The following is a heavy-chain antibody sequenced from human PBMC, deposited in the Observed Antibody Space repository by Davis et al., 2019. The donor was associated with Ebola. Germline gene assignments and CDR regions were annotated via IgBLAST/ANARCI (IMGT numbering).Heavy chain of an antibody. V-gene: IGHV1-46*01. Sequence: ASVKVSCKASGYTFTNYYMHWVRRAPGQGLEWMGMSNPSGGSTTYAQKFQGRVTITRDTSASTAYMELSSLRSEDTSVYYCARDNGHIGAFDIWGQGTMVTVSS. CDR2: SNPSGGST. CDR3: ARDNGHIGAFDI. J-gene: IGHJ3*02. CDR1: GYTFTNYY.